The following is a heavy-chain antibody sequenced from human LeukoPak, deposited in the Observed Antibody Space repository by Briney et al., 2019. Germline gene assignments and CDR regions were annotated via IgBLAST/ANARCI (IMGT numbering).Heavy chain of an antibody. J-gene: IGHJ4*02. Sequence: SGGSLRLSCAASGFTFSSYSMNWVRQAPGKGLEWVAVVSYDGSNKYYADSVKGRFTISRVNSKNTLYLQMNSLRAEDTAVYYCAKDGGCSSTTCYSPYYFDYWGQGTLVTVSS. CDR3: AKDGGCSSTTCYSPYYFDY. CDR1: GFTFSSYS. V-gene: IGHV3-30*18. CDR2: VSYDGSNK. D-gene: IGHD2-2*01.